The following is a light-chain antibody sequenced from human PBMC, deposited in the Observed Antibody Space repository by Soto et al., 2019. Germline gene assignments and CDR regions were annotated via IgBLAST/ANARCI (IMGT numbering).Light chain of an antibody. CDR3: QQYLSLPVT. CDR2: GAS. Sequence: EVVLTQSLGTLSLSPGERATLSCRASQTVTSNYLAWYQQKPGQAPRLLIYGASSRATDIPHRFSGSGSGTDFTLTISRLEPEDFALYYCQQYLSLPVTFGQGTKVDIK. CDR1: QTVTSNY. V-gene: IGKV3-20*01. J-gene: IGKJ2*01.